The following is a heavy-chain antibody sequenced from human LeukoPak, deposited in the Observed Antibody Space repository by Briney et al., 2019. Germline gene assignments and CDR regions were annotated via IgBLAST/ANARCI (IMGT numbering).Heavy chain of an antibody. CDR2: IYSGGST. CDR1: GFTVSSNY. J-gene: IGHJ4*02. D-gene: IGHD1-26*01. CDR3: AREISYSGSYYSGLGIDY. V-gene: IGHV3-66*01. Sequence: GGSLRLSCAASGFTVSSNYMSWVRQAPGKGLEWVSVIYSGGSTYYADSVKGRFTISRDNSKNTLYLQMNSLRAEDTAAYYCAREISYSGSYYSGLGIDYWGQGTLVTVSS.